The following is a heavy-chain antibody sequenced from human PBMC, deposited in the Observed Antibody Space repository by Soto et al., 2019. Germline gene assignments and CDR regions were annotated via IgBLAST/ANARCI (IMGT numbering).Heavy chain of an antibody. CDR2: ISRGSDYI. CDR3: AKDSGCVNNACAYDP. CDR1: GFIFSDYT. J-gene: IGHJ5*02. V-gene: IGHV3-21*01. Sequence: GGSLRLSCAASGFIFSDYTMNWVRQAPGKGLEWVSSISRGSDYIFYADTVKGRFTISRDNARNSLYLQMTSLRAEDTVVYYCAKDSGCVNNACAYDPWGQGTLVTVSS. D-gene: IGHD1-20*01.